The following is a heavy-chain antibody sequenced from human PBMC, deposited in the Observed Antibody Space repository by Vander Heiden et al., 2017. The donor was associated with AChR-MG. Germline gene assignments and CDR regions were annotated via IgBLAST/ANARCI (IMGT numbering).Heavy chain of an antibody. V-gene: IGHV4-34*01. Sequence: QVQLQQWGAGLLHPSETLSLTCAVHGGSFSDYYWSGIRRPPGKGLGGSREINHIGSTRYGPSLKSRDTISLDTPKNQFSLKLNSVTAADAAVYYCARGRDRGVVNNYFDDWGQGTLVTVSS. D-gene: IGHD3-3*01. J-gene: IGHJ4*02. CDR1: GGSFSDYY. CDR3: ARGRDRGVVNNYFDD. CDR2: INHIGST.